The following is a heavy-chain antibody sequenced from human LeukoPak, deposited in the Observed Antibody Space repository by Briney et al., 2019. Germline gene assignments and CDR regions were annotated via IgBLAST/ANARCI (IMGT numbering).Heavy chain of an antibody. J-gene: IGHJ4*02. CDR1: GFTFSSYE. V-gene: IGHV3-48*03. CDR3: ARDSDSDY. CDR2: VSSSGSTT. Sequence: GGPLRLSCAASGFTFSSYEMNWVRQAPGKGLEWVSHVSSSGSTTYYADSVKGRFTISRDNAKNSLYLQMNSLRAEDTAVYYCARDSDSDYWGQGTLVTVSS. D-gene: IGHD3-10*01.